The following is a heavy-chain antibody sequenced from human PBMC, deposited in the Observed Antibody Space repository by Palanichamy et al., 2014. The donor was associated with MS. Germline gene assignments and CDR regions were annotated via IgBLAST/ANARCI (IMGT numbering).Heavy chain of an antibody. CDR3: ARGPSPLKA. CDR2: PYYRSKWYS. CDR1: GDSVSSNSAA. V-gene: IGHV6-1*01. Sequence: QVQLQQSGPGLVKPSQTLSLTCAISGDSVSSNSAAWNWIRQPPSGGLEWLGRPYYRSKWYSDYAVSVKSRITISPDTSKNQFFLQLNSVTPEDTAVYYCARGPSPLKAWGQGTLVTVSS. J-gene: IGHJ4*02.